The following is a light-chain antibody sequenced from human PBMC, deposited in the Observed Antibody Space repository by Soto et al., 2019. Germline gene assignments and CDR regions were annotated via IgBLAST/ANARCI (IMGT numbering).Light chain of an antibody. CDR3: SSYTSISLYV. V-gene: IGLV2-14*01. J-gene: IGLJ1*01. Sequence: QLVLTQPASVSGSPGQSITISCTGTSSDVGGYNYVSWYQQHPGKAPKLMIYDVSNRPSGVSNRFSGSKSGNTASLTISGLQAEDEADYYCSSYTSISLYVFGTGTKLTVL. CDR2: DVS. CDR1: SSDVGGYNY.